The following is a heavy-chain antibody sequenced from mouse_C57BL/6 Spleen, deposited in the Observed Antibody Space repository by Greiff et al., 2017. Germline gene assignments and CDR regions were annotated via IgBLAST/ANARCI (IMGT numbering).Heavy chain of an antibody. J-gene: IGHJ4*01. CDR3: ARNYGSSPLAMDY. CDR2: LSSGSSTI. V-gene: IGHV5-17*01. D-gene: IGHD1-1*01. CDR1: GFTFSDYG. Sequence: EVKLVESGGGLVKPGGSLKLSCAASGFTFSDYGMHWVRQAPEKGLEWVAYLSSGSSTIYYADTVKGRFTISRDNAKNTLFLQMTSLRSEDTAMYYWARNYGSSPLAMDYWGQGTSVTVSS.